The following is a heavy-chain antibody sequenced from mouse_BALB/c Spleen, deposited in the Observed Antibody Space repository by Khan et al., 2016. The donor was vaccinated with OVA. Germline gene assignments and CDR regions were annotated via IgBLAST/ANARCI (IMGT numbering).Heavy chain of an antibody. V-gene: IGHV5-6*01. J-gene: IGHJ3*01. Sequence: EVMLVESGGDLVKPGGSLKLSCAASGFTFSAYGMSWVRQTPDRRLEWVATISSGGDFTYYPDRVKGRFTISRDNAKNTLYLQMSSLKSEDSAMYYCASHLTGSFAYWGQGTLVTVSA. CDR1: GFTFSAYG. CDR3: ASHLTGSFAY. CDR2: ISSGGDFT. D-gene: IGHD4-1*01.